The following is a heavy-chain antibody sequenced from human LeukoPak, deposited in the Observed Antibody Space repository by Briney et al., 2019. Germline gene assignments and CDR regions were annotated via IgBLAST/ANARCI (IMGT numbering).Heavy chain of an antibody. CDR1: GGSISGSSYY. Sequence: PSETLSLTCTVSGGSISGSSYYWGWIRQPPGKGLEWIGSIYYSGSTYYNPSLKSRVTISVDTSKNQFSLKLNSVTATDTAVYYCARHYGLWGQGTQVTVSS. CDR3: ARHYGL. J-gene: IGHJ4*02. V-gene: IGHV4-39*01. D-gene: IGHD3-10*01. CDR2: IYYSGST.